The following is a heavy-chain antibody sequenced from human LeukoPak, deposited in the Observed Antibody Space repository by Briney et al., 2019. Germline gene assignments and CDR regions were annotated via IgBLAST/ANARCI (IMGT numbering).Heavy chain of an antibody. D-gene: IGHD1-26*01. V-gene: IGHV4-59*11. CDR1: GGTISNHY. Sequence: KPSETLSLTCTVSGGTISNHYWSWIRQPPGKGLEWVAYIDYSGSTNYNPSLKSRVTISVDASKNQFSLNLRSVTPADTAVYYCARDRRRDLLHAFDIWGQGTMVTVSS. J-gene: IGHJ3*02. CDR3: ARDRRRDLLHAFDI. CDR2: IDYSGST.